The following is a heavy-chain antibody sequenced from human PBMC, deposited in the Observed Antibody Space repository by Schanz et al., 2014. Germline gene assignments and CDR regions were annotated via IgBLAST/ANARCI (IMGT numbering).Heavy chain of an antibody. Sequence: EQVLESGGGFVQPGGSLRLSCATSGFTFTTFAMTRVRQAPGKGLEWVSGISDRGDGTNYGDSVRGRFTISRDNSRNTVYLQMNNVGVDDTATYYCVKTDAGWRFDYWGQGTLVIVSS. D-gene: IGHD6-19*01. CDR2: ISDRGDGT. J-gene: IGHJ4*02. CDR3: VKTDAGWRFDY. CDR1: GFTFTTFA. V-gene: IGHV3-23*01.